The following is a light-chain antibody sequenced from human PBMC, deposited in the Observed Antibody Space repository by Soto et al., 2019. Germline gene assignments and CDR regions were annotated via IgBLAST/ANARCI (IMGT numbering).Light chain of an antibody. CDR2: GNS. V-gene: IGLV1-40*01. CDR3: QSYDSSLSGSVV. J-gene: IGLJ2*01. Sequence: QSVLTQPPAVSGAPGQRVTISCTGSSSNIGAGYDVHWYQQLPGTAPKLLIYGNSNRPSGVPDRSSGSKSGTSASLAITGLQAEDEADYCCQSYDSSLSGSVVFGGGTKVTVL. CDR1: SSNIGAGYD.